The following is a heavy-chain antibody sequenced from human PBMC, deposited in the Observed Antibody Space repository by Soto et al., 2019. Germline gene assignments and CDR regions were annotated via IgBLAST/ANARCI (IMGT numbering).Heavy chain of an antibody. J-gene: IGHJ6*03. D-gene: IGHD3-10*01. V-gene: IGHV1-3*01. CDR2: INAGNGNT. CDR1: GYTFTSYA. CDR3: AGSSGSYSDYYYYYMDV. Sequence: ASVKGSCKASGYTFTSYAVHWVRQAPGQRLEWMGWINAGNGNTKYSQKFQGRVTITRDTSASTAYMELSSLRSEDTAVYYCAGSSGSYSDYYYYYMDVWGKGTTVTVSS.